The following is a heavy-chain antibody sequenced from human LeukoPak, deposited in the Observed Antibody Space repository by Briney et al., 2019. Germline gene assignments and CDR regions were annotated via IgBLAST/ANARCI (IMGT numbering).Heavy chain of an antibody. CDR2: INPNTGGT. CDR1: GYTFTGYY. CDR3: ARDTEFDYYGSGSYAQASFDY. J-gene: IGHJ4*02. V-gene: IGHV1-2*02. D-gene: IGHD3-10*01. Sequence: ASVKVSCKASGYTFTGYYMHWVRQAPGQGLEGMGWINPNTGGTNYAQKFQGRVTMTRDTSISTAYMELSRVRSDDTAVYYCARDTEFDYYGSGSYAQASFDYWGQGTLVTVSS.